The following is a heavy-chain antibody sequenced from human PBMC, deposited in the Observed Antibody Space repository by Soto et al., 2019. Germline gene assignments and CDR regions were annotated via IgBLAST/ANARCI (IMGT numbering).Heavy chain of an antibody. Sequence: GGSLRLSCAASGFAFSSHPMSWVRQAPERGLEWVAGISDGGDLTYNADSVRGRFTISRDNSRNTLYLQMNSLRAEDTAVYYCARRVIGSSRAFDIWGQGTMVTVSS. D-gene: IGHD3-10*01. V-gene: IGHV3-23*01. J-gene: IGHJ3*02. CDR3: ARRVIGSSRAFDI. CDR2: ISDGGDLT. CDR1: GFAFSSHP.